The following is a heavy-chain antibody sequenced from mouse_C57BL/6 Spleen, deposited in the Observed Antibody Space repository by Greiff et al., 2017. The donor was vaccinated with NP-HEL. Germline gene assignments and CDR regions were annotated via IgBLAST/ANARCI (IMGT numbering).Heavy chain of an antibody. CDR1: GFTFSDYY. V-gene: IGHV5-12*01. J-gene: IGHJ4*01. CDR3: AIAPGGAMDY. Sequence: EVQRVESGGGLVQPGGSLKLSCAASGFTFSDYYMYWVRQTPEKRLEWVAYIRHGGGSTYYPDTVKGRFTISRDNANNTLYLQMSRLKSEDTAMYYCAIAPGGAMDYWGQGTSVTVSS. CDR2: IRHGGGST.